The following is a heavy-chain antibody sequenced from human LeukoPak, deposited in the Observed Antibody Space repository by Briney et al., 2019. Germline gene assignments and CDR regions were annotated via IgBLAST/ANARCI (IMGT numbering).Heavy chain of an antibody. CDR3: ARGLVVVPAVSDY. Sequence: GGSLRLSGAASGFTYGDYGMSWVRQAPGKGLEWVSGINWIGGSTRYADSVKGRFTISRDNAKNSLYLQMNSLRVEDTAVYYCARGLVVVPAVSDYWGQGTLVTVSS. J-gene: IGHJ4*02. CDR1: GFTYGDYG. CDR2: INWIGGST. D-gene: IGHD2-2*01. V-gene: IGHV3-20*04.